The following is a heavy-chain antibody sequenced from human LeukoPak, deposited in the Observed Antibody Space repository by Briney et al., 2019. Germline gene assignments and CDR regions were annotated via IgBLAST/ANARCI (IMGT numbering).Heavy chain of an antibody. CDR3: ARVKANWGWYFDY. J-gene: IGHJ4*02. Sequence: GGSLRLSCAASGFTFSSYEMNWVRQAPGKGLEWVSVIYSGGSTYYADSVKGRFTISRDNSKNTLYLQMNSLRAEDTAVYYCARVKANWGWYFDYWGQGTLVTVSS. CDR2: IYSGGST. CDR1: GFTFSSYE. V-gene: IGHV3-53*01. D-gene: IGHD7-27*01.